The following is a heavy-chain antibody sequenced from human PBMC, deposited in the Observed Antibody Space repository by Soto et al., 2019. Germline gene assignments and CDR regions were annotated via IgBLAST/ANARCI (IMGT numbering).Heavy chain of an antibody. CDR1: GYSISSGYY. CDR3: ARVGSDGYNSSGFDY. V-gene: IGHV4-38-2*01. D-gene: IGHD1-1*01. J-gene: IGHJ4*02. CDR2: IYHSGST. Sequence: PSETLSLTCAVSGYSISSGYYWGWIRQPPGKGLEGIGSIYHSGSTYYNPSLKSRVTISVDTSKNQFSLKLSSVTAADTAVYYCARVGSDGYNSSGFDYWGQGTLVTVS.